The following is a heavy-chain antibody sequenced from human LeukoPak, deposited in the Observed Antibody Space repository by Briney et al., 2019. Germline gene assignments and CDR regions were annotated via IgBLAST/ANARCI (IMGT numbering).Heavy chain of an antibody. CDR1: GGSISNGDYY. V-gene: IGHV4-30-4*01. CDR3: ARSNYYDSSRPDY. Sequence: SETLSLTCTVSGGSISNGDYYWSWIRQPPGKGLEWIGYIYYSGSTYYNPSLKSRVTISVDTSKNQFSLKLSSVTAADTAVYYCARSNYYDSSRPDYWGQGTLVTVSS. D-gene: IGHD3-22*01. CDR2: IYYSGST. J-gene: IGHJ4*02.